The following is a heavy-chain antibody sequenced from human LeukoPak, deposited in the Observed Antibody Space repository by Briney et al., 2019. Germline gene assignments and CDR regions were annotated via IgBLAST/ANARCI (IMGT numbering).Heavy chain of an antibody. CDR2: IYYSGST. CDR1: GGSISSYY. D-gene: IGHD1-26*01. Sequence: SETLSLTCTVSGGSISSYYWSWIRQPPGKGLEWIGYIYYSGSTNYNPSLKSRVTISVDTSKNQFSLKLSSVTAADTAVYYCARVENWELLRLDFWGQGTLVTVSS. J-gene: IGHJ4*02. V-gene: IGHV4-59*01. CDR3: ARVENWELLRLDF.